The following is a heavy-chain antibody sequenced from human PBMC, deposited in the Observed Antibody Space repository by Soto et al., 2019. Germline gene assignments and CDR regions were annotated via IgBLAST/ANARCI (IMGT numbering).Heavy chain of an antibody. CDR3: AREGPEYYYGSGPFMDV. CDR1: GFTFSSYS. Sequence: GSLRLSCAASGFTFSSYSMNWVRQAPGKGLEWVSSISSSSSYIYYADSVKGRFTISRDNAKNSLYLQMNSLRAEDTAVYYCAREGPEYYYGSGPFMDVWGQGTTVTVSS. CDR2: ISSSSSYI. J-gene: IGHJ6*02. V-gene: IGHV3-21*01. D-gene: IGHD3-10*01.